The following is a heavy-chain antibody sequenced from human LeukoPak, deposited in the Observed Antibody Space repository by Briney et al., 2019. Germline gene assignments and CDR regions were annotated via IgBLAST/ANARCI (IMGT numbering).Heavy chain of an antibody. J-gene: IGHJ4*02. Sequence: GRSLRLSCAASGFTFSSYAMHWVRQAPGKGLEWVAVISYDGSNKYYADSVKGRFTISRDNSKNTLYLQMNSLRAEDTAVYYCAREVRSGWAYLFGYWGQGTLVTVSS. CDR1: GFTFSSYA. V-gene: IGHV3-30-3*01. D-gene: IGHD6-19*01. CDR3: AREVRSGWAYLFGY. CDR2: ISYDGSNK.